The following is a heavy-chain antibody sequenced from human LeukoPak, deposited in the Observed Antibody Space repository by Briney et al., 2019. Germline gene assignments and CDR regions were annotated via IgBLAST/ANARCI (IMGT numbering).Heavy chain of an antibody. V-gene: IGHV1-2*02. CDR1: GYTFTSYG. CDR2: INPNSGGT. CDR3: ARDQAPRMITFGGPRRWFDP. Sequence: ASVKVSCKASGYTFTSYGISWVRQAPGQGLEWMGWINPNSGGTNYAQKFQGRVTMTRDTSISTAYMELSRLRSDDTAVYYCARDQAPRMITFGGPRRWFDPWGQGTLVTVSS. D-gene: IGHD3-16*01. J-gene: IGHJ5*02.